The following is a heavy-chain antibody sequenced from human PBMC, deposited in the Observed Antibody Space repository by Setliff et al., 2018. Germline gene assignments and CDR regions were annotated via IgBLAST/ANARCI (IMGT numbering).Heavy chain of an antibody. CDR2: INTNTGNP. CDR1: GYTLTELS. V-gene: IGHV7-4-1*02. J-gene: IGHJ4*02. CDR3: ARAWYYNFWSGSQIEY. D-gene: IGHD3-3*01. Sequence: ASVKVSCKVSGYTLTELSMPWVRQAPGQGLEWMGWINTNTGNPTYAQGFTGRFVFSLDTSVSTAYLQISSLKAEDTAVYYCARAWYYNFWSGSQIEYWGQGTLVTVSS.